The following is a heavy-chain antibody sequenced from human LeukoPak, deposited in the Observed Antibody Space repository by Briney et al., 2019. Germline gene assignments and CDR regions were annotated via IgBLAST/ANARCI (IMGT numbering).Heavy chain of an antibody. CDR2: MSCDDDQ. D-gene: IGHD3-10*01. V-gene: IGHV2-5*02. J-gene: IGHJ4*02. CDR1: GFARSASGXG. CDR3: AHSDDYGSGSYYNSYFDY. Sequence: LTCTVSGFARSASGXGGGWIGXXXXXAVXGLARMSCDDDQRFSPSLNTTLTITKDTSKNQLVLTLTSVDPVDTATYYCAHSDDYGSGSYYNSYFDYWGQGTLVTVSS.